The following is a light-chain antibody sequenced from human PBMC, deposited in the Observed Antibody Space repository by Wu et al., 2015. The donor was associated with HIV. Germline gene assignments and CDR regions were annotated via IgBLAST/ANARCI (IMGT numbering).Light chain of an antibody. V-gene: IGKV3-20*01. Sequence: EIVLTQSPGTLSLSPGERATLSCRASQSVSSSYLAWYQQKPGQAPRLLIYGASSRATGIPDRFSDSGSGTDFTLTISRLEPEDFAVYYCQQYGSSPRTFGGGTKVEIK. CDR2: GAS. CDR1: QSVSSSY. J-gene: IGKJ4*01. CDR3: QQYGSSPRT.